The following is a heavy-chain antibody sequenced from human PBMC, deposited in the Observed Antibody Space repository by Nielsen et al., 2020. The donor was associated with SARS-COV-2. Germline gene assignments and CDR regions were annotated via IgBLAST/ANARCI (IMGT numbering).Heavy chain of an antibody. CDR3: ARAASANYYYYYGMDV. CDR2: ISSSSSYT. V-gene: IGHV3-11*05. CDR1: GFTFSDYY. Sequence: GESLKISCAASGFTFSDYYMSWIRQAPGKGLEWVSYISSSSSYTNYADSVKGRFTISRDNAKNSLYLQMNSLRAEDTAVYYYARAASANYYYYYGMDVWGQGTTVTVSS. J-gene: IGHJ6*02.